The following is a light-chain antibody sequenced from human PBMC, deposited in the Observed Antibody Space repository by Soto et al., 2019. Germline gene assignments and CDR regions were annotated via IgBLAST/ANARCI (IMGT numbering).Light chain of an antibody. V-gene: IGKV3-20*01. CDR1: QTVSKNY. J-gene: IGKJ5*01. CDR3: QQYAVSPIT. CDR2: AAS. Sequence: EIVLTQSPVTLSLSPGEGATLSCRASQTVSKNYLAWYHQKPGQAPRLLIYAASTRATGIPDRFSGSGSGTDFTLTISRLEPEDFAVFYCQQYAVSPITFGQGTRLEIK.